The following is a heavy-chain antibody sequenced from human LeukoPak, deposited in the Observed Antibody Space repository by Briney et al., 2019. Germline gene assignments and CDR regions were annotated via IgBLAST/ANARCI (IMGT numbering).Heavy chain of an antibody. Sequence: GGSLRLSCAASGFTFSSYAMHWVRQAPGKGLEWVAVISYDGSSKYYADSVKGRFTISRDNSKNTLYLQMNSLRAEDTAVYYCARESGVCWFDPWGQGTLVTVSS. CDR1: GFTFSSYA. D-gene: IGHD2-8*02. CDR3: ARESGVCWFDP. V-gene: IGHV3-30-3*01. J-gene: IGHJ5*02. CDR2: ISYDGSSK.